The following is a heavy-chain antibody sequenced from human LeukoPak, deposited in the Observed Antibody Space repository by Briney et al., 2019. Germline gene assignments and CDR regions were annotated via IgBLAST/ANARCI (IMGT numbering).Heavy chain of an antibody. Sequence: GGSLRLSCSASRFTFSSYTMNWVRQAPEKGLEWVSSIDPSSTYIYYADSVKGRFTISRDNAQNSLYLQMNSLRAEDTAVYYCTRGSYGDYEYWGQGTLVTVSS. V-gene: IGHV3-21*01. CDR1: RFTFSSYT. D-gene: IGHD4-17*01. CDR3: TRGSYGDYEY. J-gene: IGHJ4*02. CDR2: IDPSSTYI.